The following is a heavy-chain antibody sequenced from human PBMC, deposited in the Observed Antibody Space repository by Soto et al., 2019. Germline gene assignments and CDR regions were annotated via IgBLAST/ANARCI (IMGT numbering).Heavy chain of an antibody. J-gene: IGHJ4*02. V-gene: IGHV1-18*01. CDR3: ARERIAAAVDD. D-gene: IGHD6-13*01. CDR1: GYTLTSYG. Sequence: ASVKVSCKASGYTLTSYGISWVRQAPGQGLEWMGWISAYNGNTNYAQKLQGRVTMTTDPSTSTAYMELRSLRSDDTAVYDCARERIAAAVDDWGQGTLVTVSS. CDR2: ISAYNGNT.